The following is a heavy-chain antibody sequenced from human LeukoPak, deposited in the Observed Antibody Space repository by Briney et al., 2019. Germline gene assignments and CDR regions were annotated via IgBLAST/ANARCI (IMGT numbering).Heavy chain of an antibody. D-gene: IGHD2-15*01. J-gene: IGHJ5*02. Sequence: PGGSLRLSCAASGFTFSSFGVHWVRQAPGKGLEWVAFIRYDGGNKHYGDSVKGRFTISRDNSRNTLYLQMNSLRAEDTAVYYCAKDLSSYFSAGSCYPNWLDPWGQGTLVTVSS. CDR3: AKDLSSYFSAGSCYPNWLDP. CDR2: IRYDGGNK. CDR1: GFTFSSFG. V-gene: IGHV3-30*02.